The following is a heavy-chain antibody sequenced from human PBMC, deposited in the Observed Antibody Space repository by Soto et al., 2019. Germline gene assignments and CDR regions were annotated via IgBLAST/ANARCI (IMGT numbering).Heavy chain of an antibody. V-gene: IGHV4-39*01. J-gene: IGHJ4*02. CDR1: GGSISSSSYY. CDR3: ARDYDSSGDY. Sequence: SETLSLTCTVSGGSISSSSYYWGWIRQPPGKGLEWIGSIYYSGSTYYNPSLKSRVTISVDTSKNQFSLKLSSVTAADTAVYYCARDYDSSGDYWGQGTLVTVSS. D-gene: IGHD3-22*01. CDR2: IYYSGST.